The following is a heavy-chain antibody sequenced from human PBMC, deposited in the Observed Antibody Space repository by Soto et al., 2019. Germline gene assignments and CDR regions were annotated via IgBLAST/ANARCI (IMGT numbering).Heavy chain of an antibody. CDR2: ISAYNGNA. Sequence: ASVKVSSKASGYTFTSYGISWVRQAPGQGLEWMGWISAYNGNANYAQKLQGRVTMTTDTSTSTAYMELRSLRSDDTAVYYCARTGGDIVVVPAATYAFDIWGQGTMVTVSS. J-gene: IGHJ3*02. CDR1: GYTFTSYG. CDR3: ARTGGDIVVVPAATYAFDI. D-gene: IGHD2-2*01. V-gene: IGHV1-18*01.